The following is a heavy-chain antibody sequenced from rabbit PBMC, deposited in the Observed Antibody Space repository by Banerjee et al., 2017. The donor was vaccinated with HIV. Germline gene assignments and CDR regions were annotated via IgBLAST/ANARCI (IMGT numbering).Heavy chain of an antibody. V-gene: IGHV1S40*01. CDR1: GFSLSSYW. J-gene: IGHJ4*01. D-gene: IGHD5-1*01. Sequence: QSLEESGGDLVKPGASLTLTCTASGFSLSSYWMCWVRQAPGKGLEWIACIAAGNSGSTYYASWAKGRFTISKTSTTVDLKMTSLTAADTATYFCSRDKGDLWGPGTLVTVS. CDR3: SRDKGDL. CDR2: IAAGNSGST.